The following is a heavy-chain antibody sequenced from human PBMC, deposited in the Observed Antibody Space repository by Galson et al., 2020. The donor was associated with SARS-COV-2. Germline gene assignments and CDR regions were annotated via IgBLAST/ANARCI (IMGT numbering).Heavy chain of an antibody. V-gene: IGHV1-46*01. CDR2: INPSGGST. Sequence: ASVQVSCKASGYTSTSYYMHCVRQPPGQGLEWMGIINPSGGSTSYAQNFQGRVTMTRDTYTSTVYMELSSLRSEDTAVYYCARDAKSNPEQWLVLGYYYYYYMDVWGKGTTVTVSS. J-gene: IGHJ6*03. D-gene: IGHD6-19*01. CDR3: ARDAKSNPEQWLVLGYYYYYYMDV. CDR1: GYTSTSYY.